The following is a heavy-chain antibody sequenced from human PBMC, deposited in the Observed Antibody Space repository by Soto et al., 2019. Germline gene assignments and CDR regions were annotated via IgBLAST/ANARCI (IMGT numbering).Heavy chain of an antibody. J-gene: IGHJ5*02. CDR2: INHSGST. D-gene: IGHD2-8*01. Sequence: PSETLSLTCAVYGGSFSGYYWSWIRQPPGKGLEWIGEINHSGSTNYNPSLKSRVTISVDTSKNQFSLKLSSVTAADTAVYYCARGLMPPPAFFARGGNNWFDPWGQGTLVTVSS. V-gene: IGHV4-34*01. CDR1: GGSFSGYY. CDR3: ARGLMPPPAFFARGGNNWFDP.